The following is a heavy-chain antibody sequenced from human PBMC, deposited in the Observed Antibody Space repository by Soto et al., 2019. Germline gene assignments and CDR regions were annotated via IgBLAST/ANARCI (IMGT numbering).Heavy chain of an antibody. CDR1: GFTFSGAN. Sequence: EVQLVESGGGLVQPGGSLKLSCAASGFTFSGANMFWVRQASGKGLEWVGRIRSKVNGYATAYAASVEGRFTISRDDSKNTAYLQMNGLQTEDTAVYYCTTLPHAVYDSSGVSRYPWGQGTLVTVSS. J-gene: IGHJ5*02. D-gene: IGHD3-22*01. CDR2: IRSKVNGYAT. CDR3: TTLPHAVYDSSGVSRYP. V-gene: IGHV3-73*01.